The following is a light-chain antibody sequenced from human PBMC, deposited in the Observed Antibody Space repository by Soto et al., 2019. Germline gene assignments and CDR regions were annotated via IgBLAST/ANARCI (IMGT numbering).Light chain of an antibody. J-gene: IGKJ5*01. V-gene: IGKV3-11*01. CDR1: QSVDKF. CDR2: DAS. Sequence: EIELTQSPATLSLSPGETATLSCRASQSVDKFLAWYQQRPGQAPRLLIFDASNRAPGVPVRFSGSGSGTVFTLTIGSLEPADSAVYFCQQRKNWPPITFGQGTRLEIK. CDR3: QQRKNWPPIT.